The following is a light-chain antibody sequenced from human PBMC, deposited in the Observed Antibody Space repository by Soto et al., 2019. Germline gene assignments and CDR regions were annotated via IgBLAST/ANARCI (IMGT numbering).Light chain of an antibody. CDR3: QQYSRFSWT. V-gene: IGKV1-5*03. CDR2: KAS. CDR1: QSIDKW. Sequence: DIQMTQSPSTLSASVGDRVTITCRASQSIDKWLAWYQQKPGKAPKLLIYKASILQSGVPSRFSGSGSGTEFTLTISILQPDDVGSYFCQQYSRFSWTFGQGTKVEIK. J-gene: IGKJ1*01.